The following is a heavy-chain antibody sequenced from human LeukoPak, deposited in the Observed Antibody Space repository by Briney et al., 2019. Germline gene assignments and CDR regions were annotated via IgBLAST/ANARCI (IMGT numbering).Heavy chain of an antibody. V-gene: IGHV1-46*01. CDR2: INPSGGTT. J-gene: IGHJ4*02. CDR1: GYTFTSYG. CDR3: ARDPGSTEGFDY. D-gene: IGHD2-2*01. Sequence: ASVKVSCKASGYTFTSYGISWVRQAPGQGLEWMGIINPSGGTTIFAQKFQGRVTMTRDTSTSTVYMELSSLRSEDTAVYYCARDPGSTEGFDYWGQGTLVTVSS.